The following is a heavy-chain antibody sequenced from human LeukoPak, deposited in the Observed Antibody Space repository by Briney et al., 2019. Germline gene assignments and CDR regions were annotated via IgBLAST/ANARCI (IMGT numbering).Heavy chain of an antibody. CDR2: IYYSGST. Sequence: SETLSLTCTVSGGSISSSSYYWGWIRQPPGKGLEWIGSIYYSGSTYYNPSLKSRVTISVDTSKNQFSPKLSSVTVADTAVYYCARVPSSGWPYYYYYMDVWGKGTTVTISS. V-gene: IGHV4-39*01. CDR1: GGSISSSSYY. D-gene: IGHD6-19*01. CDR3: ARVPSSGWPYYYYYMDV. J-gene: IGHJ6*03.